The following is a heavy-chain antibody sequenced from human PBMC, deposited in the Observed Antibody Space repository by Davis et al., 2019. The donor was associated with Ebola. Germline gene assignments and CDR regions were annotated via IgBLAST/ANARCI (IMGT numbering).Heavy chain of an antibody. D-gene: IGHD4-11*01. CDR1: GFTFSSYS. CDR2: ISSSSSTI. J-gene: IGHJ4*02. CDR3: ARDPDYSNYPYYFDY. Sequence: PGGSLRLSCAASGFTFSSYSMNWVRQAPGKGLEWVSYISSSSSTIYYADSVKGRFTISRDNAKNSLYLQMNSLRDEDTAVYYCARDPDYSNYPYYFDYWGQGTLVTVSS. V-gene: IGHV3-48*02.